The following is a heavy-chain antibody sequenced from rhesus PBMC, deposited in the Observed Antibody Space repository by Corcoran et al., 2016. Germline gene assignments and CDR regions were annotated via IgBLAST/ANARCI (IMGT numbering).Heavy chain of an antibody. CDR2: ISPGNGNT. CDR3: ARDSEYTFFDY. V-gene: IGHV1-200*01. J-gene: IGHJ4*01. D-gene: IGHD6-25*01. Sequence: QVQLVQSGAEVKKPGASVKLFCKTSGYTFTGHSINWVRQAPGQGLEWMGWISPGNGNTGYAQKFQGRLTLTRDTSTTTVYMELGSLRSEDTAVYYCARDSEYTFFDYWGQGVLVTVSS. CDR1: GYTFTGHS.